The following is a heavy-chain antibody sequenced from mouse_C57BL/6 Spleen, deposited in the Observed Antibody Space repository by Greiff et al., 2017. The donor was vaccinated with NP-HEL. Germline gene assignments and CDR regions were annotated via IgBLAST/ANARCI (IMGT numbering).Heavy chain of an antibody. CDR1: GYTFTSYW. D-gene: IGHD1-1*01. J-gene: IGHJ4*01. CDR3: ARTHYGSSRGLYAMDY. Sequence: QVQLQQPGAELVRPGSSVKLSCKASGYTFTSYWIHWVKQRPIQGLEWIGNIDPSDSETHYNQKFKDKATLTVAKSSSTAYMQLSSLTSEDSAVYYCARTHYGSSRGLYAMDYWGQGTSVTVSS. CDR2: IDPSDSET. V-gene: IGHV1-52*01.